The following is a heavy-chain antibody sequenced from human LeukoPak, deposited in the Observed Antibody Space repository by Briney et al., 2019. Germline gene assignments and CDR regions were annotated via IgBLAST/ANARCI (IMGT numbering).Heavy chain of an antibody. CDR3: ARLAGTTFE. V-gene: IGHV4-61*02. D-gene: IGHD1-1*01. CDR1: GGSISSGSYY. Sequence: PSETLSLTCTVSGGSISSGSYYWSWIRQPAGKGLEWIGRIYTSGSTYYNPSLKSRVTISVDTSKNQFSLKLSSVTAADTAVYYCARLAGTTFEWGQGTLVTVSS. CDR2: IYTSGST. J-gene: IGHJ4*02.